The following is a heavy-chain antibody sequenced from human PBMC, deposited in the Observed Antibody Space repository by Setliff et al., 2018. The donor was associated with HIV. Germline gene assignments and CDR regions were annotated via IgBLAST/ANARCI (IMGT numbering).Heavy chain of an antibody. CDR3: ARVGDNWNYRYYYYMDV. J-gene: IGHJ6*03. D-gene: IGHD1-7*01. Sequence: PGGSLRLSCAASGFTFNTYAMSWVRQAPGKGLEWVSVISGSGASTFYADSVKGRFTIARDNSKNTLYLQMNGLRVEDTAVYYCARVGDNWNYRYYYYMDVWGKGTTVTVSS. V-gene: IGHV3-23*01. CDR2: ISGSGAST. CDR1: GFTFNTYA.